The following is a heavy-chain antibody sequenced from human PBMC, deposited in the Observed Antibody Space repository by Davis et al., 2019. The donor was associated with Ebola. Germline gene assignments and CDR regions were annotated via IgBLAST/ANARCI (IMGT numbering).Heavy chain of an antibody. Sequence: GESLKISCAASGFTFDVYTMNWVRQGPGKGLEWVASISNGGAYIFYADSVKGRFTISRDNAKKFLYLQMDRLRVEETGTYFCARVYSGYDWGQGTQVVVSS. J-gene: IGHJ4*02. CDR2: ISNGGAYI. CDR3: ARVYSGYD. V-gene: IGHV3-21*01. D-gene: IGHD5-12*01. CDR1: GFTFDVYT.